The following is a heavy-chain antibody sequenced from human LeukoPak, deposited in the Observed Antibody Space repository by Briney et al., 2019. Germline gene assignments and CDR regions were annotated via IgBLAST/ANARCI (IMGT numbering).Heavy chain of an antibody. CDR2: IYYSGST. J-gene: IGHJ4*02. Sequence: SETLSLTCTVSGGSISSYYWSWIRQPPGKGLEWIGYIYYSGSTNYNPSLKSRVTISVDTSKNQFSLKLSSVTAADTAVYYCARGRDVATAYSSSWDGYYFDYWGQGTLVIVSS. V-gene: IGHV4-59*01. CDR1: GGSISSYY. D-gene: IGHD6-13*01. CDR3: ARGRDVATAYSSSWDGYYFDY.